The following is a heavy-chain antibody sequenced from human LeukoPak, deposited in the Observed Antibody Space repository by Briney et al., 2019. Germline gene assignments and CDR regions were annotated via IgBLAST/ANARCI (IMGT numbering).Heavy chain of an antibody. J-gene: IGHJ4*02. CDR2: ISSSSSYI. Sequence: GGSLRLSCAASGFTFSSYSMNWVRQAPGKGLEWVSSISSSSSYIYYADSVKGRFTISGDNAKNSLYLQMNSLRAEDTAVYYCARAPPSMVRGVIKHTYYFDYWGQGTLVTVSS. V-gene: IGHV3-21*01. D-gene: IGHD3-10*01. CDR3: ARAPPSMVRGVIKHTYYFDY. CDR1: GFTFSSYS.